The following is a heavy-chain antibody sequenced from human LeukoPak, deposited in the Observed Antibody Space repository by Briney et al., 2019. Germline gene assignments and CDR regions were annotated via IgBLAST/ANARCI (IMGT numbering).Heavy chain of an antibody. CDR1: GGTFGSYA. CDR3: ARDGEITIFGVVTPNWFDP. D-gene: IGHD3-3*01. Sequence: SVKVSCKXSGGTFGSYAISWVRQAPGQGLEWMGGIIPIFGTANYAQKFQGRVTITTDESTSTAYMELSSLRSEDTAVYYCARDGEITIFGVVTPNWFDPWGQGTLVTVSS. CDR2: IIPIFGTA. V-gene: IGHV1-69*05. J-gene: IGHJ5*02.